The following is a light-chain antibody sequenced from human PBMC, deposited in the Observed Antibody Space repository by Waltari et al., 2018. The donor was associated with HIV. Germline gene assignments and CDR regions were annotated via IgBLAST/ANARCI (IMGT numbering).Light chain of an antibody. V-gene: IGLV1-40*01. CDR2: GDS. CDR1: NSNIGAGFG. Sequence: QSVLTQPPSVSGAPGQRVTISCTGSNSNIGAGFGVHWYQQLPGTAPKLLIYGDSNRPSGVPDRFSGSKSGTSASLAITGLQSEDEADYYCQSYDSSLSTAVVFGGGTKLTVL. J-gene: IGLJ2*01. CDR3: QSYDSSLSTAVV.